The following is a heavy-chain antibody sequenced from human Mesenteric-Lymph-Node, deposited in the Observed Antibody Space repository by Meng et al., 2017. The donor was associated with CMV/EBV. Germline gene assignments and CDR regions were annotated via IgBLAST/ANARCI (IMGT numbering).Heavy chain of an antibody. CDR1: GGTFSSYT. Sequence: SVKVSCKASGGTFSSYTISWVRQAPGQGLEWMGRIIPIIGLTKYAQKFQGRVTITADKSTSTAYMELSSLRSDDTAVYYCARDFQFNPGDLGYWGQGTLVTVSS. J-gene: IGHJ4*02. CDR2: IIPIIGLT. V-gene: IGHV1-69*04. CDR3: ARDFQFNPGDLGY. D-gene: IGHD7-27*01.